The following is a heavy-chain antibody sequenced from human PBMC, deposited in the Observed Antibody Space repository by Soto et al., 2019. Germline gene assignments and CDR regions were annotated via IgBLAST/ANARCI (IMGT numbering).Heavy chain of an antibody. Sequence: GGSLRLSCAASGFTFDDYAMHWVRQAPGKGLEWVSGISWNSGSIGYADSVKGRFTISRDNAKNSLYLQMNSLRAEDTALYYCAKDMGSPIVDTAHAFDIWGQGTMVTVSS. J-gene: IGHJ3*02. V-gene: IGHV3-9*01. CDR3: AKDMGSPIVDTAHAFDI. CDR1: GFTFDDYA. D-gene: IGHD5-18*01. CDR2: ISWNSGSI.